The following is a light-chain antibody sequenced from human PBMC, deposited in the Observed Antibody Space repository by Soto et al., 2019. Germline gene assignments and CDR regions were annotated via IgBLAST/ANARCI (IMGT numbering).Light chain of an antibody. J-gene: IGLJ3*02. Sequence: CTGSSSNIGAGYDVHWYQQLPGTAPKLLIYGNSNRPSGVPDRFSGSKSGTSASLAITGLQAEDEADYYCQSYDSSLSGWVFGGGTKLTVL. CDR1: SSNIGAGYD. CDR3: QSYDSSLSGWV. CDR2: GNS. V-gene: IGLV1-40*01.